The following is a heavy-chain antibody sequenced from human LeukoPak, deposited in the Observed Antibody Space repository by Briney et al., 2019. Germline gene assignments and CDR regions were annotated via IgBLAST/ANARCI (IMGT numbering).Heavy chain of an antibody. CDR2: IDPSDSYT. V-gene: IGHV5-10-1*01. Sequence: GESLKISCKGSGYGFTSYWISWVRQMPGKGLEWMGRIDPSDSYTNYSPSFQGHVTISADKSISTAYLQWSSLKASDTAMYYCARQRVAGRYYFDYWGQGTLVTVSS. CDR1: GYGFTSYW. CDR3: ARQRVAGRYYFDY. J-gene: IGHJ4*02. D-gene: IGHD6-19*01.